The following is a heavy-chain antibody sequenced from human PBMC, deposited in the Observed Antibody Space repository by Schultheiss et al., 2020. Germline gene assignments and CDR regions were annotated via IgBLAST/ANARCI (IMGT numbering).Heavy chain of an antibody. Sequence: SQTLSLTCTVSGYSISSGYYWGWIRQPPGKGLEWIGYIYYSGSTNYNPSLKSRVTISVDTSKNQFSLKLSSVTAADTAVYYCARSLPRWYMDVWGKGTTVTVSS. CDR2: IYYSGST. J-gene: IGHJ6*03. CDR1: GYSISSGYY. V-gene: IGHV4-38-2*02. CDR3: ARSLPRWYMDV. D-gene: IGHD4-23*01.